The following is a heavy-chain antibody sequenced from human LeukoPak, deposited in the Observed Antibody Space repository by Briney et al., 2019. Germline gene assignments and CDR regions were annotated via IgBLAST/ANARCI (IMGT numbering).Heavy chain of an antibody. CDR3: ARDQEGFDY. V-gene: IGHV1-46*01. CDR2: IYPRDGST. J-gene: IGHJ4*02. Sequence: ASVKVSCKASGYTFTSNHIHWVRQAPGQGLEWMGMIYPRDGSTSYAQKFQGRVTVTRDASTSTVHMELSGLRSEDTAVYYCARDQEGFDYWGQGTLVTVSS. CDR1: GYTFTSNH.